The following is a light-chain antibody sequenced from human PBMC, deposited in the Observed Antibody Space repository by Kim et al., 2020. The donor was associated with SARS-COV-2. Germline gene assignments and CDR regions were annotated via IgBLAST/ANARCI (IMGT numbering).Light chain of an antibody. CDR3: NSRDSNDNVV. CDR2: GKN. CDR1: SLRSYY. V-gene: IGLV3-19*01. Sequence: VALGQTVRITCQGDSLRSYYATGYKQKPGQAPILVIYGKNNRPSGIPDRFSGSSSGNTASLTITGTQAGDEADYYCNSRDSNDNVVFGGGTKLTVL. J-gene: IGLJ2*01.